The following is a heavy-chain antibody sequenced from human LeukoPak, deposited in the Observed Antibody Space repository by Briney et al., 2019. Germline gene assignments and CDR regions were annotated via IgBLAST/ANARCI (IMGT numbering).Heavy chain of an antibody. CDR2: IYSGGNT. Sequence: PGGSLRLSCAASGFTVSSNYMSWVRQAPGKGLERVSVIYSGGNTYYADSVKGRFTISRDNSKNTLYLQMTSLRAEDTAAYYCARADYYDSSGYNDYWGQGTLVTVSS. CDR1: GFTVSSNY. J-gene: IGHJ4*02. CDR3: ARADYYDSSGYNDY. V-gene: IGHV3-53*01. D-gene: IGHD3-22*01.